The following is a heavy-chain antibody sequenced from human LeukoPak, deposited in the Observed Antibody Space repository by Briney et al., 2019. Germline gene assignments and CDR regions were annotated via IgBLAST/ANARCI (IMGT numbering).Heavy chain of an antibody. Sequence: ASVKVSCKASGYTFTSYYMHWVRQAPGQGLEWMGIINPSGGSTSYAQKFQGRVTMSRDTSTSTVYMELSSLRSEDTAVYYCARDLSSGWYFDYWGQGTLVTVSS. CDR3: ARDLSSGWYFDY. CDR2: INPSGGST. CDR1: GYTFTSYY. V-gene: IGHV1-46*01. J-gene: IGHJ4*02. D-gene: IGHD6-19*01.